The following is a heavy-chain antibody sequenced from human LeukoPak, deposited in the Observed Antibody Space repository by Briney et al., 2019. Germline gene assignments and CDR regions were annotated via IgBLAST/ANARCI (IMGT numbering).Heavy chain of an antibody. CDR3: ARILPYCSSTSCYSPPSHWFDP. V-gene: IGHV1-18*01. D-gene: IGHD2-2*02. J-gene: IGHJ5*02. CDR2: ISAYNGNT. Sequence: ASVKVSCKASGYTFTSYGISWVRQAPGQGLEWMGWISAYNGNTNYAQKLQGRVTMTTDTSTSTAYMELRSLRSDDTAVYYCARILPYCSSTSCYSPPSHWFDPWGQGTLVTVSS. CDR1: GYTFTSYG.